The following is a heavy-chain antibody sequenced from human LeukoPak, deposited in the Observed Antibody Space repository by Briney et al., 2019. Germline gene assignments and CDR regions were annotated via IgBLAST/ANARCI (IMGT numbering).Heavy chain of an antibody. J-gene: IGHJ4*02. CDR2: ISGSGGCT. Sequence: GGSLRLSCAASGFTFSSYAMSWVRQAPGQGLEWVSGISGSGGCTYYAESLKGRFTVSRDNSKNTLYLQMNSLRAEDTAVYYCEVVVAATDYFDYWGQGTLVTVAS. V-gene: IGHV3-23*01. CDR1: GFTFSSYA. D-gene: IGHD2-15*01. CDR3: EVVVAATDYFDY.